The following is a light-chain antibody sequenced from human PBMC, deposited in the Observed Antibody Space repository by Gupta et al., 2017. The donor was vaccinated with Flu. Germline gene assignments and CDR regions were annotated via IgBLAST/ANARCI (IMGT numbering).Light chain of an antibody. Sequence: DIQMTQSPSSLSASVGDRVTITCQASQDISNYLNWYQQKPGKAPKLLLYDASNLETGVPSRFSGSGSGTDFTFTISSLQPEDSATYYCQQYDNLPYTFGQGTKLEIK. CDR2: DAS. J-gene: IGKJ2*01. CDR1: QDISNY. V-gene: IGKV1-33*01. CDR3: QQYDNLPYT.